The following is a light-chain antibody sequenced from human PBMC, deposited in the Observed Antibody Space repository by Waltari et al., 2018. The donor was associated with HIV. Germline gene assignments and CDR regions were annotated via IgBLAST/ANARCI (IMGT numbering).Light chain of an antibody. CDR2: EVD. V-gene: IGLV2-23*02. CDR3: CSYASSGTFVV. CDR1: TTAVSCSNL. Sequence: QSALTQPASVSGSPGQSITLSCTGITTAVSCSNLVSWYQHHPGKAPNLMIFEVDKRPSWVSNRFSGSKSGNTASLTISWLQAEDEADYYCCSYASSGTFVVFGGGTNLTVL. J-gene: IGLJ2*01.